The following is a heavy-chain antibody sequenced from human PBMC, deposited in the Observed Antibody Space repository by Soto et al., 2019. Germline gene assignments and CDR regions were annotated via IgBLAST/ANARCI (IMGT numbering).Heavy chain of an antibody. CDR3: ASLTTYSSGWPFDY. V-gene: IGHV3-33*01. CDR2: IWYDGSNK. CDR1: GFTFSSYG. Sequence: QVQLVESGGGVVQPGRSLRLSCAASGFTFSSYGMHWVRQAPGKGLEWVAVIWYDGSNKYYADSVKGRFTNSRDNSKNTLYLQMNSLRAEDTAVYYCASLTTYSSGWPFDYWGQGTLVTVSS. D-gene: IGHD6-19*01. J-gene: IGHJ4*02.